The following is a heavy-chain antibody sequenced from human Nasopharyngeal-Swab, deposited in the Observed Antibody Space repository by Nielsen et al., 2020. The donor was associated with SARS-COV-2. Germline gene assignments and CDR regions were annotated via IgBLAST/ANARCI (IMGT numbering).Heavy chain of an antibody. CDR3: ARAGIAAILGVYYYGMDV. CDR2: MNPNSGNT. CDR1: GYTFTSYD. Sequence: ASVQVSCNASGYTFTSYDINWVRQATGQGLEWMGWMNPNSGNTGYAQKFQGRVTITRNTSISTAYMELSSLRSEDTAVYYCARAGIAAILGVYYYGMDVWGQGTTVTVSS. V-gene: IGHV1-8*03. J-gene: IGHJ6*02. D-gene: IGHD6-13*01.